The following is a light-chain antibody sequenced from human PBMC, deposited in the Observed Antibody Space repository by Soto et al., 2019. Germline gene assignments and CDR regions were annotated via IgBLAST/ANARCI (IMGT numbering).Light chain of an antibody. Sequence: DIVMTQSPDSLAVSLGERATINCKSSQSVLSNSNNKNYLAWYQQKPGQPPKLLIYWASTRESGVPDRFSGSGSGTDFTLTISSLQAEDVAVYYCQQYYSSPRTFGQGTKVDIK. CDR1: QSVLSNSNNKNY. CDR2: WAS. V-gene: IGKV4-1*01. J-gene: IGKJ1*01. CDR3: QQYYSSPRT.